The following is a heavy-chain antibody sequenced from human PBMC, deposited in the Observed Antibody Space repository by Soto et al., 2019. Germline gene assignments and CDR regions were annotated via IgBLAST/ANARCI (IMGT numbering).Heavy chain of an antibody. J-gene: IGHJ6*02. CDR1: GGTFSSYA. V-gene: IGHV1-69*13. CDR3: ARAHDLGYYGMDV. D-gene: IGHD3-3*01. CDR2: IIPIFGTA. Sequence: SVKVSCKASGGTFSSYAISWVRQAPGQGLEWMGGIIPIFGTANYAQKFQGRVTITADESTSTAYMEPSSLRSEDTAVYYCARAHDLGYYGMDVWGQGTTVTVSS.